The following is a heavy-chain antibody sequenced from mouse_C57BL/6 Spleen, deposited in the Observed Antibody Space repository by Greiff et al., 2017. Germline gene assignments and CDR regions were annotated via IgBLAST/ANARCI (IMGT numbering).Heavy chain of an antibody. CDR1: GYTFTDYY. V-gene: IGHV1-76*01. CDR3: ARGAGYFDY. Sequence: QLQQSGAELVRPGASVKLSCKASGYTFTDYYINWVKQRPGQGLEWIARIYPGSGNTYYNEKFKGKATLTAEKSSSTAYMQLSSLTSEDSAVYFCARGAGYFDYWGQGTTLTVSS. CDR2: IYPGSGNT. J-gene: IGHJ2*01.